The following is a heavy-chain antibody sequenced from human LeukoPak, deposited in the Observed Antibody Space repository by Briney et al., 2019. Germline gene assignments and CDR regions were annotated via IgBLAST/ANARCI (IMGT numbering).Heavy chain of an antibody. CDR1: GYSFNTYW. V-gene: IGHV5-51*01. CDR2: IYPGDSDT. CDR3: ARGRDVVIAARNWFDT. Sequence: GESLKISCKASGYSFNTYWIGWVRQMPGKGLEWMGIIYPGDSDTRYSPSFQGQVTISADKSISTAYLQWSSLKASDTAMYYCARGRDVVIAARNWFDTWGQGTLVTVSS. J-gene: IGHJ5*02. D-gene: IGHD2-15*01.